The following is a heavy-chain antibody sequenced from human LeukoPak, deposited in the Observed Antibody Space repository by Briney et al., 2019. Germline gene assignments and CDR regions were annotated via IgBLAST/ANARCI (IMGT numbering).Heavy chain of an antibody. Sequence: GGSLRLSCVASGFAFNIYSMNWVRQAPGKGLEWVSFISSSSGYIYYADSVKGRFTISRDNAKNSLYLQVNSLRAEDTAVYFCARVLDRYQMLGSLGSWGQGTLVTVSS. J-gene: IGHJ4*02. V-gene: IGHV3-21*01. CDR3: ARVLDRYQMLGSLGS. D-gene: IGHD2-2*01. CDR1: GFAFNIYS. CDR2: ISSSSGYI.